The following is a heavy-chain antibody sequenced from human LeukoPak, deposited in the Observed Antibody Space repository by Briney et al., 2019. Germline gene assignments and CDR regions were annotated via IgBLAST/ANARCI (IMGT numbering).Heavy chain of an antibody. J-gene: IGHJ4*02. CDR2: ISGSGGST. V-gene: IGHV3-23*01. D-gene: IGHD6-6*01. Sequence: PGGSLRLSCAASGFTFSSYAMSWVRQAPGKGLEWGSAISGSGGSTYYADSVKGRFTISRDNSKNTLYLQMNGLRAEDTAVYYCATEYSSSPPLDYWGQGTLVTVSS. CDR1: GFTFSSYA. CDR3: ATEYSSSPPLDY.